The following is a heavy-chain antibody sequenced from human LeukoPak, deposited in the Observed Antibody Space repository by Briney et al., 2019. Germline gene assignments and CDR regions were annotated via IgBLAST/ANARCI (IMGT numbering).Heavy chain of an antibody. J-gene: IGHJ4*02. CDR2: IRDDGGEI. CDR1: GFTFSSYW. D-gene: IGHD1-26*01. V-gene: IGHV3-7*01. CDR3: ARDKPRGSYYGSIFDS. Sequence: GGSLRLSCEASGFTFSSYWMSWVRQAPGRGLKGVANIRDDGGEIYYVDSVKGRFTISRDNAKSSLFLQMNSLRAEDAAVYYCARDKPRGSYYGSIFDSWGQGTLVTVSS.